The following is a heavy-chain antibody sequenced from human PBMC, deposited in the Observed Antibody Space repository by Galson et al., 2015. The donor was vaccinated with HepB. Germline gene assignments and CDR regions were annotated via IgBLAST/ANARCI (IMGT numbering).Heavy chain of an antibody. J-gene: IGHJ5*02. CDR3: ARLGYSSSWYRGGWFDP. V-gene: IGHV5-10-1*01. Sequence: QSGAEVKKPGESLRISCKGSGYSFTSYWISWVRQMPGKGLEWMGRIDPSDSYTNYSPSFQGHVTISADKSISTAYLQWSSLKASDTAMYYCARLGYSSSWYRGGWFDPWGQGTLVTVSS. CDR1: GYSFTSYW. CDR2: IDPSDSYT. D-gene: IGHD6-13*01.